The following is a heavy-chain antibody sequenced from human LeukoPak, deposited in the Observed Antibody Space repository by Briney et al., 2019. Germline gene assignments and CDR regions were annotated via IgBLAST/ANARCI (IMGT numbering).Heavy chain of an antibody. CDR2: INHSGST. J-gene: IGHJ5*02. D-gene: IGHD2-2*01. V-gene: IGHV4-34*01. Sequence: PSETLSLTCAVYGGSFSGYYWSWIRQPPGKGLEWIGEINHSGSTNYNPSLKSRVTISVDTSKNQFSLKLSSVTAADTAVYYCARGLPFVVVVPAAMPGRRFDPWGQGTLVTVSS. CDR1: GGSFSGYY. CDR3: ARGLPFVVVVPAAMPGRRFDP.